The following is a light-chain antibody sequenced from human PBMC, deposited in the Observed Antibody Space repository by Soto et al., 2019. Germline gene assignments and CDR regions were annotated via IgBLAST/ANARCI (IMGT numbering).Light chain of an antibody. J-gene: IGKJ1*01. V-gene: IGKV3-20*01. CDR1: QSVTNSF. Sequence: EIVLAQSPGTLSLSQGERATLSCRASQSVTNSFLAWYQQKPGQAPRLLIYGASRRATGIPDRFTGSGSRTDFSLTISRLEPEDFAVYYGEEYVSSPWAFGEGTKVE. CDR2: GAS. CDR3: EEYVSSPWA.